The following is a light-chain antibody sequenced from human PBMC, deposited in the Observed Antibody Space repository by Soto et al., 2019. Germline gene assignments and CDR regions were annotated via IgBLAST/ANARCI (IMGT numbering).Light chain of an antibody. CDR3: HQYYNRPWT. J-gene: IGKJ1*01. CDR2: GAS. CDR1: QSVSSS. Sequence: EIEMTQSPDTLSVSPGERASLACRASQSVSSSLAWYQQKPGQAPRLLIFGASTRATGIPARFSGSGSGTEFTLTISSLQSEDFALYYCHQYYNRPWTFGQGTKVEIK. V-gene: IGKV3-15*01.